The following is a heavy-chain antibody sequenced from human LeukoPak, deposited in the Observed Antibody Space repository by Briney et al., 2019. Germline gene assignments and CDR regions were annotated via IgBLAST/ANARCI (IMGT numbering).Heavy chain of an antibody. CDR3: ARELGDSSGYYPFGY. CDR1: GFSFSSYG. Sequence: GGSLRLSCAASGFSFSSYGMHWVRQAPGKGLEWVAVIWYDGSKKYYADSVKGRFIISRDNSRNTLYLQMNSLRAEDTAVYYCARELGDSSGYYPFGYWGQGTLVTVSS. D-gene: IGHD3-22*01. CDR2: IWYDGSKK. V-gene: IGHV3-33*01. J-gene: IGHJ4*02.